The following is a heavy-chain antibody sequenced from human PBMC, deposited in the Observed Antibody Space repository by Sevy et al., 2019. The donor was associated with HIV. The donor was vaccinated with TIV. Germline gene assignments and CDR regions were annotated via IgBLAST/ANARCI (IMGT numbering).Heavy chain of an antibody. CDR1: GFTFRSYE. Sequence: GGSLRLSCVASGFTFRSYEFNWVRQAPGKGLKYVSAISSDGVSTYYTDSVRGRFTISRDNSKNTLYLQMSSLRVEDTAVYYCVKDPDYNFWRGDYGMDVWGQGTTVTVSS. V-gene: IGHV3-64D*06. D-gene: IGHD3-3*01. CDR3: VKDPDYNFWRGDYGMDV. J-gene: IGHJ6*02. CDR2: ISSDGVST.